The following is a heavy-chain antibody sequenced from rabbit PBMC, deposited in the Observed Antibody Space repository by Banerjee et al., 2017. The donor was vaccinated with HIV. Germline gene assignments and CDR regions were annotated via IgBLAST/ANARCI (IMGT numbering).Heavy chain of an antibody. J-gene: IGHJ4*01. Sequence: QEQLVESGGGLVQPGGSLKLSCKASGFDFSSYGVSWVRQAPGKGLEWIGYIDPVFGSTLYADWVNGRFTISSHNAQNTLYLQLNSLTAADTATYFCARGNTGGYVAYGYAWDLWGPGTLVTVS. V-gene: IGHV1S47*01. CDR3: ARGNTGGYVAYGYAWDL. D-gene: IGHD6-1*01. CDR1: GFDFSSYG. CDR2: IDPVFGST.